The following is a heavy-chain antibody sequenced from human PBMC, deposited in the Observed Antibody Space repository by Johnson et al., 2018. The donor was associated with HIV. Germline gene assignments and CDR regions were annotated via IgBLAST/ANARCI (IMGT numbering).Heavy chain of an antibody. CDR2: IYSGGST. CDR3: ARDQVAIVVVTADAFDI. Sequence: VQLVESGGGLIQPGGSLRLSCAASGFTVSSNYMSWVRQAPGKGLEWVSVIYSGGSTYYADSVKGRFTISRDNSKNTLYLQMNSLRAEDTAVYYCARDQVAIVVVTADAFDIWGQGTMVTVSS. D-gene: IGHD2-21*02. V-gene: IGHV3-53*01. CDR1: GFTVSSNY. J-gene: IGHJ3*02.